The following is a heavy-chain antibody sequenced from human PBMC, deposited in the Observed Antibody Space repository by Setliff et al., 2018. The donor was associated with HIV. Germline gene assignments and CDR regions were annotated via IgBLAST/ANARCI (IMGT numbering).Heavy chain of an antibody. CDR2: ISAYNGNT. J-gene: IGHJ4*02. Sequence: ASVKVSCKASGYTFTSYGISWVRQAPGQGLEWMGWISAYNGNTNYAQKLQGRVTMTTDTSTSTAYMELRSLRSDDTAVYYCARDFGQDPILYYFAYWGQGTLVTVSS. D-gene: IGHD2-8*02. V-gene: IGHV1-18*01. CDR1: GYTFTSYG. CDR3: ARDFGQDPILYYFAY.